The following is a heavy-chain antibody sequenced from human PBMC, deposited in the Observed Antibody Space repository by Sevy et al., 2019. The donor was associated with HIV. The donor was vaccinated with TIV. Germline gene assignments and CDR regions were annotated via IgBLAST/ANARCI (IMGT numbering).Heavy chain of an antibody. CDR3: AREGCTKPHDY. D-gene: IGHD2-8*01. CDR1: GFTFSKYS. Sequence: GGSLRLSCAASGFTFSKYSMSWVRQPPGKGLEWVSTLSFGCGEINYADSVKGRFTISRDNSKSSVYLQMKNLRREDTAVYYCAREGCTKPHDYWGQGTLVTVSS. V-gene: IGHV3-23*01. CDR2: LSFGCGEI. J-gene: IGHJ4*02.